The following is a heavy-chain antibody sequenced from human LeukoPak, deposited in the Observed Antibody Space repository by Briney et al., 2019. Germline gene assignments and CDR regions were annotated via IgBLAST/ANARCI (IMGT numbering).Heavy chain of an antibody. Sequence: PGGSLRLSCAASGFSFRTCGMHWVRQAPGKGLEWVAVIWYDGSNKYYADSVKGRFTISRDNSKNTLYLQMNSLRAEDTAVYYCARVRAPHLKGYYDSSGYLKHWGQGTLVTVSS. J-gene: IGHJ1*01. CDR2: IWYDGSNK. D-gene: IGHD3-22*01. V-gene: IGHV3-33*01. CDR3: ARVRAPHLKGYYDSSGYLKH. CDR1: GFSFRTCG.